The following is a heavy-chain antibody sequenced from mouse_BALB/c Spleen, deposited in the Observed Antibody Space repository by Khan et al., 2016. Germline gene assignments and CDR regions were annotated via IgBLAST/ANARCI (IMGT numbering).Heavy chain of an antibody. Sequence: EVQLQESGPGLVKPSQSLSLTCTVTGSSITSDYAWNWIRQFPGNKLEWMGYISYSGSTSYNPSLKSQISITRDTSKNQFFLHLNSVTTEDTATYYCARSTYGFYYAMDYWGQGTSVTVSS. V-gene: IGHV3-2*02. J-gene: IGHJ4*01. CDR1: GSSITSDYA. CDR2: ISYSGST. D-gene: IGHD1-2*01. CDR3: ARSTYGFYYAMDY.